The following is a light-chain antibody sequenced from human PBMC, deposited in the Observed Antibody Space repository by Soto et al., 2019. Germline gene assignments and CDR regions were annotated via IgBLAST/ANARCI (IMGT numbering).Light chain of an antibody. Sequence: DIQMTQSPSSLSASVGDRVTITCRASQSISSNLNWYQHIPGKAPKLLIYGASSLQSGVPSRFSGSGSGTDFTLTISSLQPEDFATYYCQQSYSTWTFGKGTRVEIK. CDR1: QSISSN. CDR2: GAS. J-gene: IGKJ1*01. V-gene: IGKV1-39*01. CDR3: QQSYSTWT.